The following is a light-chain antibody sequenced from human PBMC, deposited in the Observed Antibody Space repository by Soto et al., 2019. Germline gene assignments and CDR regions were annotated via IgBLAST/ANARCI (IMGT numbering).Light chain of an antibody. CDR3: SSYTSGDSFY. V-gene: IGLV2-14*01. J-gene: IGLJ1*01. CDR2: NVS. CDR1: SSDVGAYID. Sequence: QSALTQPASVSGSPGQSITISCTGTSSDVGAYIDVSWYQQHPGKVPKLIIYNVSNRPSGVSNRFSGSKSGNTASLTISGLQAEDEADYYCSSYTSGDSFYFGTGTKLTVL.